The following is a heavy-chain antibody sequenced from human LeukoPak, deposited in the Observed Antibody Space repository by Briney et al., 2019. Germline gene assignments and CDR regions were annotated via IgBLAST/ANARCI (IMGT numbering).Heavy chain of an antibody. CDR3: AKDTRGSQGAFDI. D-gene: IGHD1-26*01. J-gene: IGHJ3*02. V-gene: IGHV3-30*02. Sequence: GGALRLSCAASGFTFSSYGMHWVRQAPGKGLEWVAVISYDGSNKYYADSVKGRFTISRDNSKNTLSLQMNSLRAEDMAVYYCAKDTRGSQGAFDICGQGTMVTVSS. CDR1: GFTFSSYG. CDR2: ISYDGSNK.